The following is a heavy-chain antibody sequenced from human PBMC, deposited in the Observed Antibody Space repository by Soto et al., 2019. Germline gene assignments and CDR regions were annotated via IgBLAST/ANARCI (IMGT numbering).Heavy chain of an antibody. V-gene: IGHV3-23*01. D-gene: IGHD2-15*01. CDR2: VSASGGST. J-gene: IGHJ6*02. CDR3: AKTMGECSGGTCYGAYSMDV. CDR1: GFTFTTYA. Sequence: EVQLLESGGGLVQPGESLRLSCAASGFTFTTYAMFWVRQAPGKGLEWVSGVSASGGSTYAADSVKGRFTISRDNSKNTVHLQMNSLRANDTAVYYCAKTMGECSGGTCYGAYSMDVWGQGITVTVSS.